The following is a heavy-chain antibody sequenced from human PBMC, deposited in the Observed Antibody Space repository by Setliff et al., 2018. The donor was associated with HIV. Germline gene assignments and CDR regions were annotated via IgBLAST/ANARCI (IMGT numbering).Heavy chain of an antibody. CDR1: GGSISSYC. V-gene: IGHV4-4*07. Sequence: NPSETLSLTCAVSGGSISSYCCRWIRQPAGKGLEWIGRIYSSGSTNYNPSLKSRVTMSVDTSKNQFSLKLSSVTAADTAVYDCARRWGEAFDYWGQGTLVTVSS. CDR2: IYSSGST. CDR3: ARRWGEAFDY. J-gene: IGHJ4*02. D-gene: IGHD1-26*01.